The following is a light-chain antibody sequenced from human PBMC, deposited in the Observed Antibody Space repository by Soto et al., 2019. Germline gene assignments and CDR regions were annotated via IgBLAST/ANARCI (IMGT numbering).Light chain of an antibody. V-gene: IGKV1-5*01. Sequence: DIQMTQSPSTPSASVGDRVTVTCRASQSINTSLAWYQQKPGSAHNLPIYGASNLESAVSSKISGSGSGTEFTLTLSPLQPDDFATYYCQQYDTYPVTFGGGTKVDIK. J-gene: IGKJ4*01. CDR2: GAS. CDR1: QSINTS. CDR3: QQYDTYPVT.